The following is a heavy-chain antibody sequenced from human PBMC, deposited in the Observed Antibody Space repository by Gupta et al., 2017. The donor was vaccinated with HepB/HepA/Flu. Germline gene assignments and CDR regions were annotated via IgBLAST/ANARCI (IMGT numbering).Heavy chain of an antibody. CDR1: GITIIGRG. CDR3: ARDIGGHAYALDT. CDR2: ISFDGKSK. D-gene: IGHD2-2*01. Sequence: QVQLMESGGGVVQSGESLRLSCAASGITIIGRGMHLVCQAPGRGPESAAVISFDGKSKHYGDFVKGRFSISRDNSKNTVSLQMNGLMPEDAGIYYCARDIGGHAYALDTWGPGTLVTVAS. V-gene: IGHV3-30*03. J-gene: IGHJ5*02.